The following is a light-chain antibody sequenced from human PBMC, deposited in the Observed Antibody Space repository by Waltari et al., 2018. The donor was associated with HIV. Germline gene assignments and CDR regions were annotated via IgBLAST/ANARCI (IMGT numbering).Light chain of an antibody. CDR1: SGSVSSRYY. J-gene: IGLJ3*02. Sequence: QTVVTQETSFSVSPGGTVPLTCGLSSGSVSSRYYPSWYQKTPGLPPRNLIYDTATRRSWVPDRFSGSSRGNKAALTITGAQPDDESEYYCLRYVGTGIGVFGGGTKLTVL. V-gene: IGLV8-61*01. CDR2: DTA. CDR3: LRYVGTGIGV.